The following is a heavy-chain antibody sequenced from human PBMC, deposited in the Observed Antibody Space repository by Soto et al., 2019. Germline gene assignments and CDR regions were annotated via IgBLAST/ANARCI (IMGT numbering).Heavy chain of an antibody. J-gene: IGHJ4*02. CDR1: GFTFDNYA. D-gene: IGHD5-12*01. CDR2: INWNSVTF. CDR3: ARDHDEDFGYDLDYFDF. V-gene: IGHV3-9*01. Sequence: EAQLVESGGGLVQPGRSLRLYCAASGFTFDNYARHWVRQGPGKGLEWVSGINWNSVTFDYADSVKGRFTISRDNAKNSLYLQMDSLRPEDTAFYYCARDHDEDFGYDLDYFDFWGRGTLVTVS.